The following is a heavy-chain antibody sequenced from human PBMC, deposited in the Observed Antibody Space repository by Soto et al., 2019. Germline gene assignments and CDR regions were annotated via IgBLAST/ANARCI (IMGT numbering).Heavy chain of an antibody. V-gene: IGHV5-51*01. CDR1: GYNFATHW. CDR2: IYPGDSDT. CDR3: ARHLVGSTRGNFDY. J-gene: IGHJ4*01. Sequence: PGESLKISCKGSGYNFATHWVAWVRQMPGKGLEWMGIIYPGDSDTTYSPSFQGRVNISVDKSLNTAYLQWSGLRASDTAMYFCARHLVGSTRGNFDYWGQGTLVTVSS. D-gene: IGHD2-2*01.